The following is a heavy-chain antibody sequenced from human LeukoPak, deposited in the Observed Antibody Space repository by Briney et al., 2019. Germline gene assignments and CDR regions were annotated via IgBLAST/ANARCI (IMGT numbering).Heavy chain of an antibody. CDR1: GFTFSSYS. CDR2: ISSSSSTI. CDR3: ARVNWNKGANYYYYMDV. D-gene: IGHD1/OR15-1a*01. Sequence: PGGSLGLSCAASGFTFSSYSMNWVRQAPGKGLEWVSYISSSSSTIYYADSVKGRFTISRDNAKNSLYLQMNSLRAEDTAVYYCARVNWNKGANYYYYMDVWGKGTTVTVSS. J-gene: IGHJ6*03. V-gene: IGHV3-48*01.